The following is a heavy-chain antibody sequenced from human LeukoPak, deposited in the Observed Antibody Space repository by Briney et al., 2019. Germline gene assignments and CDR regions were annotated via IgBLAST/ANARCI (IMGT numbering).Heavy chain of an antibody. CDR2: TYYRSQWYN. J-gene: IGHJ3*01. CDR3: AGGYAFDV. CDR1: GDSVSNNNYA. Sequence: SQTLSLTCAISGDSVSNNNYAWNWIRQSPSRGLEWLGRTYYRSQWYNDYARSVMSRISVDPDTSKNQFSLRLSSVTPDDTAIYYCAGGYAFDVWGQGTMVTVS. V-gene: IGHV6-1*01.